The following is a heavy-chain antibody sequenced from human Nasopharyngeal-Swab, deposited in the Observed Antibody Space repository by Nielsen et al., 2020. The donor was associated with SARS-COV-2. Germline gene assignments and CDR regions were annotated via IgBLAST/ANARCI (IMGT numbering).Heavy chain of an antibody. CDR2: ISSSSSYI. D-gene: IGHD1-1*01. CDR1: GFTFSSYA. CDR3: ARDGSANALDY. J-gene: IGHJ4*02. Sequence: GESLKISCAASGFTFSSYAMSWVRQAPGKGLEWVSSISSSSSYIYYADSVKGRFTISRDNAKNSLYLQMNSLRAEDTVVYYCARDGSANALDYWGQGTLVTVSS. V-gene: IGHV3-21*01.